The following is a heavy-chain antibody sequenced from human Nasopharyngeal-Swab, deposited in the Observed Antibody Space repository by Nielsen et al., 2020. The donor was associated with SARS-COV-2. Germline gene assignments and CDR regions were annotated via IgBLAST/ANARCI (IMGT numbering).Heavy chain of an antibody. V-gene: IGHV3-53*01. Sequence: GESLKISCAVSGLTVSSTYMSWVRQAPGKGLEWVSVTEIGGTTPYADSVKGRFSISRDSSTNTLYLQMNNVRAEDTAVYYCARGLGGGYCTTTNCPGSWGQGTLVTVSS. CDR2: TEIGGTT. J-gene: IGHJ1*01. D-gene: IGHD2-2*01. CDR1: GLTVSSTY. CDR3: ARGLGGGYCTTTNCPGS.